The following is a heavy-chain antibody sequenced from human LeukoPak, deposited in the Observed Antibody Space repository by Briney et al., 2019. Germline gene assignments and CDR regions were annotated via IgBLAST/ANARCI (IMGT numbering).Heavy chain of an antibody. CDR2: ISHDAKST. CDR3: ARAENSGSGGLDP. J-gene: IGHJ5*02. V-gene: IGHV3-33*08. D-gene: IGHD2-15*01. CDR1: GLTFSSYG. Sequence: GGSLRLSCATSGLTFSSYGMHWVRQVPGKGLEWVTVISHDAKSTYHVDSVKGRFTISRDNAKNSLYLDMSSLRADDTAVYYCARAENSGSGGLDPWGQGTLVTVSS.